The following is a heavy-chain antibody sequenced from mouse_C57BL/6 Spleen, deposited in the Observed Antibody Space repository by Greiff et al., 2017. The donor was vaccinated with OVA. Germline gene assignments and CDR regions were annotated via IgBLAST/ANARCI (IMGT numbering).Heavy chain of an antibody. D-gene: IGHD4-1*01. Sequence: VHVKQSGPELVKPGASVKISCKASGYSFTDYNMNWVKQSNGKSLEWIGVINPNYGTTSYNQKFKGKATLTVDQSSSTAYMQLNSLTSEDSAVYYCATHTGYAMDYWGQGTSVTVSS. J-gene: IGHJ4*01. CDR1: GYSFTDYN. CDR2: INPNYGTT. CDR3: ATHTGYAMDY. V-gene: IGHV1-39*01.